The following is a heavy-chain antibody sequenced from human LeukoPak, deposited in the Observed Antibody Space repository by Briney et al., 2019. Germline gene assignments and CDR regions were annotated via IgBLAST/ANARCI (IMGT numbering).Heavy chain of an antibody. Sequence: ASVKVSCKASGYTFTSYGISWVRQAPGQGLEWMGWISAYNGNTNYAQKLQGRVTMTTDTSTSTAYMELRSLRSDDTAVYYCARVPRQLARRPYYYYYYGMDVWGQGTTVTVSS. J-gene: IGHJ6*02. CDR2: ISAYNGNT. V-gene: IGHV1-18*01. CDR3: ARVPRQLARRPYYYYYYGMDV. D-gene: IGHD6-13*01. CDR1: GYTFTSYG.